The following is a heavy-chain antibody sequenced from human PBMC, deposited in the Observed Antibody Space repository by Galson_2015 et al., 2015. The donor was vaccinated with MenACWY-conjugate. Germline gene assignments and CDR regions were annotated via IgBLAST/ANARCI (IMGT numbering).Heavy chain of an antibody. D-gene: IGHD2-8*01. J-gene: IGHJ4*02. CDR2: IIPIFGTA. Sequence: SVKASCKASGGTFSSYAISWVRQAPGQGLEWMGGIIPIFGTASYAQKFQGRVTITADESTSTAYMELSSLRSEDTAVYYCARAAGGYCTNGVCPPRDYWGQGTLVTVSS. CDR3: ARAAGGYCTNGVCPPRDY. V-gene: IGHV1-69*01. CDR1: GGTFSSYA.